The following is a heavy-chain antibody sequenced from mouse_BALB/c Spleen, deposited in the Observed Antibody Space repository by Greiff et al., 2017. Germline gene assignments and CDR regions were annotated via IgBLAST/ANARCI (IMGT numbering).Heavy chain of an antibody. J-gene: IGHJ2*01. V-gene: IGHV1-55*01. CDR2: IYPGSGST. Sequence: QVQLQQSGAELVKPGTSVKLSCKASGYNFTSYWINWVKLRPGQGLEWIGDIYPGSGSTNYNEKFKSKATLTVDTSSSTAYMQLSSLASEDSALYYCARESLLRLWGQGTTLTVSS. CDR1: GYNFTSYW. D-gene: IGHD1-2*01. CDR3: ARESLLRL.